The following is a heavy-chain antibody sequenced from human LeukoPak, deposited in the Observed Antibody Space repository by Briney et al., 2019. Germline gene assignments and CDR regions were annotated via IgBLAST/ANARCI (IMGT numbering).Heavy chain of an antibody. CDR1: GGSLSGHY. J-gene: IGHJ3*01. CDR3: ARLLDNDISGDPDTFDV. D-gene: IGHD3-22*01. V-gene: IGHV4-59*11. CDR2: VSYTGRT. Sequence: SETPSLTCTVSGGSLSGHYWSWIRQPPGKRLEWIGYVSYTGRTKYNPSLQSRVTISIDTSKSQFSLNLTSVTSADTAVYSCARLLDNDISGDPDTFDVWGQGPTVIVSS.